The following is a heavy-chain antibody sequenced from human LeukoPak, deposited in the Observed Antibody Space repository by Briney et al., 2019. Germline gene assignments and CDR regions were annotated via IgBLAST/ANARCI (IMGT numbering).Heavy chain of an antibody. V-gene: IGHV3-11*01. D-gene: IGHD6-13*01. CDR2: ISSSGSTI. Sequence: PGGSLRLSCAASGFTFSDYYMSWIRQAPGKGLEWVSYISSSGSTIYYADSVKGRFTISRENAKNSLSLQMNSLRAEDTAAYYCATNLRRRSRTAAGLWGQGTLVTVSS. J-gene: IGHJ4*02. CDR3: ATNLRRRSRTAAGL. CDR1: GFTFSDYY.